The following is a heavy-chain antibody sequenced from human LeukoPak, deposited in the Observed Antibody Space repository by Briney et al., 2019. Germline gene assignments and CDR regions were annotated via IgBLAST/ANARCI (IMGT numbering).Heavy chain of an antibody. D-gene: IGHD4-17*01. CDR3: AKDLATVTTVYYHYYGMDV. CDR1: GFTFDDYA. V-gene: IGHV3-43*02. Sequence: GGSLRLSCAASGFTFDDYAMHWVRQAPGKGLEWVSLISGDGGSTYYADSVKGRFTISRDNSKNSLYLQMNSLRTEDTALYYCAKDLATVTTVYYHYYGMDVWGQGTTVTVSS. J-gene: IGHJ6*02. CDR2: ISGDGGST.